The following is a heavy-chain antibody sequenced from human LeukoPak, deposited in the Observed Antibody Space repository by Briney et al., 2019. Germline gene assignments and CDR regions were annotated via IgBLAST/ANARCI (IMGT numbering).Heavy chain of an antibody. V-gene: IGHV3-30*04. J-gene: IGHJ5*01. CDR3: LRGGTYWTVS. Sequence: GGSLRLSCAASGFTFSSYAMHWVRQAPGKGLEWVAVISYDGSNKYYADSVKGRFTISRDNSKNTLYLQMNSLIAEDTAVYYCLRGGTYWTVSWGQGTLVNVS. CDR2: ISYDGSNK. CDR1: GFTFSSYA.